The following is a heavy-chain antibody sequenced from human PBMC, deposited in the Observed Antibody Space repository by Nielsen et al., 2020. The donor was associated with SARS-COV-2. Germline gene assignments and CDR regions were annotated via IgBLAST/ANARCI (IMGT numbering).Heavy chain of an antibody. Sequence: GESLKISCEASGFTISRYGMHWVRQAPGKGLEWVTFISYDGSVQYYADSVKGRFTISTDISKSTLYLQMNSLRAEDTAVYYCTKGAQLGDYWGQGTLVTVSS. J-gene: IGHJ4*02. D-gene: IGHD6-13*01. CDR2: ISYDGSVQ. V-gene: IGHV3-30*18. CDR3: TKGAQLGDY. CDR1: GFTISRYG.